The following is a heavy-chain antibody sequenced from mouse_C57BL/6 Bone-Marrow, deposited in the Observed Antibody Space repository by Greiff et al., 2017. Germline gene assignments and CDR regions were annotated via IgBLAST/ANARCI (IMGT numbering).Heavy chain of an antibody. CDR2: IHPNSGST. V-gene: IGHV1-64*01. D-gene: IGHD2-2*01. Sequence: QVHVQQPGAELVKPGASVKLSCKASGYTFTSYWMHWVKQRPGQGLEWIGMIHPNSGSTNYNEKFKSKATLTVDKSSSTAYMQLSSLTSEDSAVYYCARSLYGYLYFDYWGQGTTVTVSS. CDR3: ARSLYGYLYFDY. J-gene: IGHJ2*01. CDR1: GYTFTSYW.